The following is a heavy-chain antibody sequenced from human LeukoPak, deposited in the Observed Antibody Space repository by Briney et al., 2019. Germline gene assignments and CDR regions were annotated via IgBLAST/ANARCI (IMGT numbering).Heavy chain of an antibody. D-gene: IGHD5-24*01. V-gene: IGHV3-53*01. CDR1: GFSVSSNY. Sequence: GGSLRLSCAASGFSVSSNYISWVRQAPGKGLEWVSVIYSGGSTYYADSVKGRFTISRDNSKNTLYLQMNSLRAEDTAVYYCAREGRDGYNLLFAFDIWGQGTMVTVSS. J-gene: IGHJ3*02. CDR3: AREGRDGYNLLFAFDI. CDR2: IYSGGST.